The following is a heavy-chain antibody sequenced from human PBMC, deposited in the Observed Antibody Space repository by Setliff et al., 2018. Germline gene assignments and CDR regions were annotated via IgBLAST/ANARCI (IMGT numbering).Heavy chain of an antibody. D-gene: IGHD1-1*01. V-gene: IGHV5-51*01. CDR1: GYSFNTYW. CDR2: IYPGDSDT. CDR3: ARHRGRPSSGTCFDY. J-gene: IGHJ4*02. Sequence: GESLKISCNTSGYSFNTYWIGWVRQLPGKGLEWMGVIYPGDSDTRYGPSFQGQVTISADKSINTAYLQWSTLKASDTAMYYCARHRGRPSSGTCFDYWGQGTPVTVSS.